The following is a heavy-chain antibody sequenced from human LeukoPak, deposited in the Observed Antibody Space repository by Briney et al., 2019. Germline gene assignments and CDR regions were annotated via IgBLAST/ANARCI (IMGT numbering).Heavy chain of an antibody. CDR2: ISYDGSNK. V-gene: IGHV3-30-3*01. J-gene: IGHJ6*02. CDR1: GFTFSSYA. Sequence: GGSLRLSCAASGFTFSSYAMHWVRQAPGKGLEWVAVISYDGSNKYYADSVKGRFTISRDNSKNTLYLQMNSLRAEDTAVYYCARDLSYYGMDVWGQGTTVTVSS. CDR3: ARDLSYYGMDV.